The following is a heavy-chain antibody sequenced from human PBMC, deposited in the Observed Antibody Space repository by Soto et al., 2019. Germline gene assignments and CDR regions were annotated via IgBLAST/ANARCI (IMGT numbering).Heavy chain of an antibody. CDR1: GYSFTSYW. Sequence: PGESLKISCKGSGYSFTSYWIGWVRQMPGKGLEWMGIIYPGDSDTRYSPSFQGQVTISADKSISTAYLQWSSLKASDTAMYYCARQDTAMVTDCNYYYGMDVWGQGTTVTVSS. J-gene: IGHJ6*02. CDR3: ARQDTAMVTDCNYYYGMDV. D-gene: IGHD5-18*01. V-gene: IGHV5-51*01. CDR2: IYPGDSDT.